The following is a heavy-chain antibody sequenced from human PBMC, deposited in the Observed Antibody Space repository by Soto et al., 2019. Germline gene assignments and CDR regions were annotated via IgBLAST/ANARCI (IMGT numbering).Heavy chain of an antibody. Sequence: GFRSLSCAASGFTFRSYAMHWVRQAPGKGLEWVAVISYDGSNKYYADSVKGRFTISRDNSKNTLYLQMNSLRAEDTAVYYCARARTSRDLYGMDVWGQGTTVPVSS. CDR2: ISYDGSNK. V-gene: IGHV3-30-3*01. D-gene: IGHD2-2*01. CDR1: GFTFRSYA. J-gene: IGHJ6*02. CDR3: ARARTSRDLYGMDV.